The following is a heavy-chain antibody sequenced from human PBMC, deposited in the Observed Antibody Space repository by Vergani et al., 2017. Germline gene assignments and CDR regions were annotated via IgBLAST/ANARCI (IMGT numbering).Heavy chain of an antibody. J-gene: IGHJ4*02. CDR3: TTGPHMVRGVIKNY. Sequence: QVQLVESGGGVVQPGRSLRLSCAASGFTFSTYGMHWVRQAPGKGLEWVAVIWYDGSNKYYADSVKGRFTISRDNSKNTLYLQMNSLKTEDTAVYYCTTGPHMVRGVIKNYWGQGTLVTVSS. V-gene: IGHV3-33*01. D-gene: IGHD3-10*01. CDR2: IWYDGSNK. CDR1: GFTFSTYG.